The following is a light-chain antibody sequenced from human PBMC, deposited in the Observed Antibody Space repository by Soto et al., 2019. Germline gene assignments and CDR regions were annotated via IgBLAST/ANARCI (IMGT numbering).Light chain of an antibody. V-gene: IGKV4-1*01. J-gene: IGKJ1*01. CDR2: AAS. CDR1: QSVLYSSNNKNY. Sequence: DIVMTQSPDSLAVSLGERATINCKSSQSVLYSSNNKNYLAWYQQKPGKAPKLLIYAASRLESGVPSRFSGSRSGTDFTLTISSLQPEDFATYYCQQSYSRMTFGQGTKVDI. CDR3: QQSYSRMT.